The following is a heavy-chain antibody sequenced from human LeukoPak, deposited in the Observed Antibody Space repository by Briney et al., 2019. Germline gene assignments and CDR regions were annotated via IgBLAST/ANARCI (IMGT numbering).Heavy chain of an antibody. V-gene: IGHV3-23*01. D-gene: IGHD3-16*02. CDR3: AKALSTPYDYVWGSYRYTAGYFDY. CDR2: ISGSGGST. CDR1: GFTFSSYA. J-gene: IGHJ4*02. Sequence: GGSLRLSCAASGFTFSSYAMSWVRQAPGKGLEWVSAISGSGGSTYYADSVKGRFTISRDNSKNTLYLQMNSLRAEDTAVYYCAKALSTPYDYVWGSYRYTAGYFDYWGQRTLVTVSS.